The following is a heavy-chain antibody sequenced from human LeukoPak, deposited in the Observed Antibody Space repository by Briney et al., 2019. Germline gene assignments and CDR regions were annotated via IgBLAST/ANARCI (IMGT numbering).Heavy chain of an antibody. D-gene: IGHD4-17*01. Sequence: GGSLRLSCAASAFTFSSYAMSWVRQAPGKGLEGVSASAGADSTYYADSVQGRFTISRDNSKNTLYLQMSGLRAEDTAVYFCARGAYGDYDSWGQGTLVTVSS. CDR1: AFTFSSYA. CDR3: ARGAYGDYDS. CDR2: SAGADST. V-gene: IGHV3-23*01. J-gene: IGHJ5*01.